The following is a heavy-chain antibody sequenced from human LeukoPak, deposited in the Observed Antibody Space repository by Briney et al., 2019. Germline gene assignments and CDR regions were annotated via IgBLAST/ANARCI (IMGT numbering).Heavy chain of an antibody. V-gene: IGHV3-15*01. CDR2: IKSKTDGGTT. J-gene: IGHJ4*02. CDR1: GFTFNNAW. D-gene: IGHD4-17*01. Sequence: GGSLRLSCAASGFTFNNAWMSWVRQAPGKGLEWVGRIKSKTDGGTTDYAAPVKGRFTISRDDSKNTLYLQMNSLKTEDTAVYYCTAGDYTYYSDYWGQGTLATVSS. CDR3: TAGDYTYYSDY.